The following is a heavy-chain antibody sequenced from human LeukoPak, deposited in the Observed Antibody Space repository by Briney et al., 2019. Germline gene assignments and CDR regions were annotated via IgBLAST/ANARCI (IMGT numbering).Heavy chain of an antibody. J-gene: IGHJ6*02. V-gene: IGHV3-7*01. CDR1: GFTFSDSW. Sequence: PGGSLRLSCAASGFTFSDSWMTWVRQAPGKGLGWVANINQDESDKYYADSVKGRFTISRDNAKNSLYMQMNSLRVEDTAVYYCARGHYGMDVWGQGTTVTVSS. CDR2: INQDESDK. CDR3: ARGHYGMDV.